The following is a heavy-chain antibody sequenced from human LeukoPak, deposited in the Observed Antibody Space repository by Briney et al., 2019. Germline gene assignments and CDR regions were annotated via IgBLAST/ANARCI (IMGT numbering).Heavy chain of an antibody. J-gene: IGHJ6*03. D-gene: IGHD4-17*01. CDR2: IWYDGSNK. Sequence: GGSLRLSCAASGFTFSSYGMHWVRQAPGKGLEWVAVIWYDGSNKYYADSVKGRFTISRDNSKNTLYLQMNSLRVEDTAVYYCAKGSGDPDYYYYYYMDVWGKGTTVTVSS. CDR3: AKGSGDPDYYYYYYMDV. V-gene: IGHV3-33*06. CDR1: GFTFSSYG.